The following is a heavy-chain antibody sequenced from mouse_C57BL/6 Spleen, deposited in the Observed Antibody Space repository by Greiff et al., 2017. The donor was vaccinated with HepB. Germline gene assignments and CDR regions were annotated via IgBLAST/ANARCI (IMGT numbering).Heavy chain of an antibody. D-gene: IGHD2-4*01. CDR2: INPNNGGT. V-gene: IGHV1-26*01. CDR3: ARTGYYDPHWYFDV. J-gene: IGHJ1*03. CDR1: GYTFTDYY. Sequence: EVQLQQSGPELVKPGASVKISCKASGYTFTDYYMNWVKQSHGKSLEWIGDINPNNGGTSYNQKFKGKATLTVDKSSSTAYMELRSLTSEDSAVYYCARTGYYDPHWYFDVWGTGTTVTVSS.